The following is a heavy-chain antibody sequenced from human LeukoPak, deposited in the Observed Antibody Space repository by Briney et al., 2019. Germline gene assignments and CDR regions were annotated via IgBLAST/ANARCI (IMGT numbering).Heavy chain of an antibody. D-gene: IGHD6-13*01. CDR1: GGSIRSSSYY. Sequence: SETLSLTCTVSGGSIRSSSYYWGWIRQPPGKGLEWIGSIYYSGITYYNPSLRTRVTISVDASRNQFSLNLSSVTAADTAVYYCARKVAAAGFDYWGQGTLVTVSS. CDR2: IYYSGIT. V-gene: IGHV4-39*07. J-gene: IGHJ4*02. CDR3: ARKVAAAGFDY.